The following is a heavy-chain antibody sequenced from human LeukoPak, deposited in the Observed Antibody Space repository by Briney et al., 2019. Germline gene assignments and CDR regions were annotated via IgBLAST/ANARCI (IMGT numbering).Heavy chain of an antibody. Sequence: PGRSLRLSCAASGFTFSNYGMHWVRQAPGRGLEWVAVISHGGTNKYYADSVKGRFTISRDNAKNSLYLQMNSLRAEDTAVYYCAREEGAVAGTETGFDYWGQGTLVTVPS. V-gene: IGHV3-30*03. CDR3: AREEGAVAGTETGFDY. J-gene: IGHJ4*02. CDR1: GFTFSNYG. D-gene: IGHD6-19*01. CDR2: ISHGGTNK.